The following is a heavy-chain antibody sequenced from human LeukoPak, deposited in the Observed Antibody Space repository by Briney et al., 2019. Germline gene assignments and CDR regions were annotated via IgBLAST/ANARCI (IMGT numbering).Heavy chain of an antibody. V-gene: IGHV3-23*01. CDR1: GFTFRNYA. Sequence: HPGGSLRLSCAASGFTFRNYAMGWVRQAPGGGLEWVSTISGNSGLTYYAASVRGRFTISRDNAKNTLYLQLNSLTAEDTAVYYCAKVHQDVVVVPAAADYFDYWGQGTLVTVSS. CDR2: ISGNSGLT. J-gene: IGHJ4*02. CDR3: AKVHQDVVVVPAAADYFDY. D-gene: IGHD2-2*01.